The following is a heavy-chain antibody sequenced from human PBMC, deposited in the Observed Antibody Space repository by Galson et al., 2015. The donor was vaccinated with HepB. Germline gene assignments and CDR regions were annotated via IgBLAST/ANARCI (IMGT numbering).Heavy chain of an antibody. CDR3: AKGGGYDTHDVFDT. J-gene: IGHJ3*02. CDR1: GFTFSGYS. CDR2: VSGDGGDT. D-gene: IGHD5-12*01. V-gene: IGHV3-23*01. Sequence: SLRLSCAASGFTFSGYSMNWVRQAPGKGLEWVSAVSGDGGDTYYADSVKGRFTISRDNTKNTLYLQMIRLRAEDTALYYCAKGGGYDTHDVFDTWGQGTMVTVSS.